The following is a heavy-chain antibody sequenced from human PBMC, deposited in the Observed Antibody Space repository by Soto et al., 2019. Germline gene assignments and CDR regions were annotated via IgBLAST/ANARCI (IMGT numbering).Heavy chain of an antibody. CDR2: IIPIFGTA. CDR3: ARDYDFWSGYGPNGMDV. J-gene: IGHJ6*02. D-gene: IGHD3-3*01. Sequence: QVQLVQSGAEVKKPGSSVKVSCKASGGTFSSYAISWVRQAPGLGLEWMGGIIPIFGTANYAQKFQGRVTITADESTSTAYMELSSLRSEDTAVYYCARDYDFWSGYGPNGMDVWGQGTTVTVSS. CDR1: GGTFSSYA. V-gene: IGHV1-69*12.